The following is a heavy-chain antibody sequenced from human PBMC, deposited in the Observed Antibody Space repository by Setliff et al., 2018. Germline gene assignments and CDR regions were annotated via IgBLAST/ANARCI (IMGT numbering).Heavy chain of an antibody. Sequence: TLSLPCTVSGGSMTSYYWSWIRQPAGKGLEWIGRICSSENTIGRICRGSNTHYNPSLQSRVTMSLDTSTNQFSLRLSSVTAADTAVYYCARTSRDGATYMDVWGKGTTVTVSS. V-gene: IGHV4-4*07. CDR2: ICRGSNT. D-gene: IGHD3-10*01. CDR1: GGSMTSYY. J-gene: IGHJ6*03. CDR3: ARTSRDGATYMDV.